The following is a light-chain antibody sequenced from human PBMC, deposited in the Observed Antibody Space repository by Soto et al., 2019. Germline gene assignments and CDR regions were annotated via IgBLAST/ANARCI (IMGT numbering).Light chain of an antibody. CDR3: SSYAGSNLV. CDR2: EVS. V-gene: IGLV2-8*01. J-gene: IGLJ2*01. CDR1: SSDVGGYNY. Sequence: QSDLTQPPSASGSPGQSVTISCTGTSSDVGGYNYVSWYQQHPGKAPKVMIYEVSKRPSGVPDRFSGSKSGNTASLTVSGLQAEDEADYYCSSYAGSNLVFGGGTKVTVL.